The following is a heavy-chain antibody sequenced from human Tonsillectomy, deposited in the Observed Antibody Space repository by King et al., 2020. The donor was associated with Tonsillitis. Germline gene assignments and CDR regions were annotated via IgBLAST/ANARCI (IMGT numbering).Heavy chain of an antibody. CDR1: GFTFSSYA. Sequence: VQLVESGGDLVQPGGSLRLSCAASGFTFSSYAMNWVRQAPGKGLEGVSAVSGSGGGTYYADSVKGRFTISRDNSKNTLYLQMNSLRAEDTAVYYCAKEDLGFPQYYFDYWGQGTLVTVSS. J-gene: IGHJ4*02. CDR3: AKEDLGFPQYYFDY. V-gene: IGHV3-23*04. CDR2: VSGSGGGT.